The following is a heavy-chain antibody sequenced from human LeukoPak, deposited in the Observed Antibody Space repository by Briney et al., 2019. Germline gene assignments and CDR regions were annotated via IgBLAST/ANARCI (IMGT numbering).Heavy chain of an antibody. Sequence: GGSLRLSCAGSGFTFSFYSLNWVRQAPGRGLEWVSFISGSGSDIFYADSVKGRFTISRDNAKNSVSLQMDSLRGDDTAVYYCARDMGGSYSAIDYWGQGTLVPSPQ. CDR2: ISGSGSDI. V-gene: IGHV3-21*05. CDR3: ARDMGGSYSAIDY. D-gene: IGHD1-26*01. CDR1: GFTFSFYS. J-gene: IGHJ4*02.